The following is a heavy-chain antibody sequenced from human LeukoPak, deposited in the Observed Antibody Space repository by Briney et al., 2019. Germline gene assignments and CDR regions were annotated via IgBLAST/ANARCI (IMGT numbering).Heavy chain of an antibody. CDR2: ISSSSSYT. Sequence: GGSLRLSCVVSGIPFSDYYMNWIRQAPGKGLEWISYISSSSSYTDYADSVQGRFTISRDNAKNTLYLQMNSLRAEDTAVYYCACDRDYYDSSGYYNYWGQGTLVTVSS. J-gene: IGHJ4*02. V-gene: IGHV3-11*06. CDR3: ACDRDYYDSSGYYNY. D-gene: IGHD3-22*01. CDR1: GIPFSDYY.